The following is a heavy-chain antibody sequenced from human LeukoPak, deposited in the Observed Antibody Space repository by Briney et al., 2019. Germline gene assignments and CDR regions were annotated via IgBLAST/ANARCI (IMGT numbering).Heavy chain of an antibody. J-gene: IGHJ5*02. V-gene: IGHV4-34*01. CDR2: INHSGST. Sequence: PSETLSLTCAVYGGSFSGYYWSWIRQPPGKGLEWIGEINHSGSTNYNPSLKSRVTISVDTSKNQFSLKLSSVTAADTAVYYCARETNGDVGREYSSSSGWFDPWGQGTLVTVSS. CDR3: ARETNGDVGREYSSSSGWFDP. CDR1: GGSFSGYY. D-gene: IGHD6-6*01.